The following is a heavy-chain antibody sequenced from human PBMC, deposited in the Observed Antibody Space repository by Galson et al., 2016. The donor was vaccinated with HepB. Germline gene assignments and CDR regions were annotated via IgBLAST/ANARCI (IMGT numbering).Heavy chain of an antibody. CDR2: ISATATTT. Sequence: SLRLSCAASGFIFSNYAMNWVRRAPGKGLEWVSGISATATTTFYADSVEGRFTISRDNPTNTLDLQMSSLRVEDTAVYFCVKDSCGAECFSQFEYWGQGNLVTVSS. CDR1: GFIFSNYA. V-gene: IGHV3-23*01. CDR3: VKDSCGAECFSQFEY. J-gene: IGHJ4*02. D-gene: IGHD2-21*01.